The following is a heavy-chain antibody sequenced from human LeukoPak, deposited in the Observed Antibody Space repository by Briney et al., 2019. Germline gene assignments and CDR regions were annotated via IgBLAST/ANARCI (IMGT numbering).Heavy chain of an antibody. CDR1: GFTFSSYG. CDR2: ISYDGSNK. CDR3: AKDRLTYYYGSGSYMGGYYFDY. J-gene: IGHJ4*02. D-gene: IGHD3-10*01. Sequence: GGSLRLSCAASGFTFSSYGMHWVRQAPGEGLEWVAVISYDGSNKYYADSVKGRFTISRDNSKNTLYLQMNSLRAEDTAVYYCAKDRLTYYYGSGSYMGGYYFDYWGQGTLVTVSS. V-gene: IGHV3-30*18.